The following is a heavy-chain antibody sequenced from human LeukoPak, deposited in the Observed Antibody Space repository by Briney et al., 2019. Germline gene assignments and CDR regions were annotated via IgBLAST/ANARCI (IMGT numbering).Heavy chain of an antibody. CDR2: ISAYNGNT. J-gene: IGHJ4*02. CDR3: ARVTGTFYYFDY. Sequence: ASVKVSCKASGYTFTSYYMHWVRQAPGQGLEWMGWISAYNGNTNYAQKLQGRVTMTTDTSTSTAYMELRSLRSDDTAVYYCARVTGTFYYFDYWGQGTLVTVSS. V-gene: IGHV1-18*04. CDR1: GYTFTSYY. D-gene: IGHD1-7*01.